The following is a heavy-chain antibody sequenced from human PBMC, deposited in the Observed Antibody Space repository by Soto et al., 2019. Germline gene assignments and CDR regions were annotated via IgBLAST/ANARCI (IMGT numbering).Heavy chain of an antibody. CDR2: ISGSGGST. J-gene: IGHJ5*02. CDR3: AKGDLGVSGYGT. CDR1: GFTFSSYA. V-gene: IGHV3-23*01. D-gene: IGHD3-22*01. Sequence: EVPLLESGGGLVQPGGSLRLSCAASGFTFSSYAMSWVRQAPGKGLEWVSAISGSGGSTYYADSVKGRFTISRDNSKNTLYLQMNSLRAEDTAVYYCAKGDLGVSGYGTWGQGTLVTVSS.